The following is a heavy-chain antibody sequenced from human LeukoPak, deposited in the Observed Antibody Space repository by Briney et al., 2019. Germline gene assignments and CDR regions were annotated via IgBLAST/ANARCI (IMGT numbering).Heavy chain of an antibody. CDR1: GFTFDDYT. V-gene: IGHV3-23*01. CDR3: AKCILTGYYKGYMDV. J-gene: IGHJ6*03. CDR2: ISGSGGST. D-gene: IGHD3-9*01. Sequence: GGSLRLSCAASGFTFDDYTMHWVRHAPGKGLEWVSAISGSGGSTYYADSVKGRFTISRDNSKNTLYLQMNSLRAEDTAVYYCAKCILTGYYKGYMDVWGKGTTVTVSS.